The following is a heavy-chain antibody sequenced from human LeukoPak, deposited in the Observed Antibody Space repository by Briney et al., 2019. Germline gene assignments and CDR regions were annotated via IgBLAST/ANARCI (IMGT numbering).Heavy chain of an antibody. J-gene: IGHJ4*02. CDR1: GFTFSSYA. Sequence: PGGSLRLSCAASGFTFSSYAMSWVRQAPGKGLEWVAFIRYDGSNKYYADSVKGRFTICRDNSKNTLYLQMNSLRAEDTAVYYCAKDPSGYSSGWYVGFDYWGQGTLVTVSS. CDR3: AKDPSGYSSGWYVGFDY. CDR2: IRYDGSNK. V-gene: IGHV3-30*02. D-gene: IGHD6-19*01.